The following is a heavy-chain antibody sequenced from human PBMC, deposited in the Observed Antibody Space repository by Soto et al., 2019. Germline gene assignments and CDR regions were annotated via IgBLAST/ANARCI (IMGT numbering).Heavy chain of an antibody. D-gene: IGHD1-26*01. J-gene: IGHJ5*02. CDR2: INPNSGGT. CDR3: AREGGGGSPNWFDP. Sequence: ASVKVSCKSSGYTSTGYYIHWGRQAPGQGLEWMGWINPNSGGTNYAQKFQGRVTMTRDTSISTAYMELSRLRSDDTAVYYCAREGGGGSPNWFDPWGQGTLVTVSS. V-gene: IGHV1-2*02. CDR1: GYTSTGYY.